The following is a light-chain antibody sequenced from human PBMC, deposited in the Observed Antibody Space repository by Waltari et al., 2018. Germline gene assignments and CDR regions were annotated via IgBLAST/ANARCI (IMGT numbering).Light chain of an antibody. V-gene: IGKV1-39*01. CDR3: RQSLSDTYT. CDR2: AAS. J-gene: IGKJ2*01. CDR1: QRISSY. Sequence: IQMTLSPSPLSASVGDRVPITCPASQRISSYLNWDQKKRVGAPKLLIYAASTLQSGVPSSFSGSESATNFTLTISGLQPEDFAIYYCRQSLSDTYTFGHGTKLEI.